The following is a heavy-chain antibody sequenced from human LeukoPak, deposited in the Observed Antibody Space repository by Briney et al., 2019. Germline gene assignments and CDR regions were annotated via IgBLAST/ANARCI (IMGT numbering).Heavy chain of an antibody. J-gene: IGHJ6*03. Sequence: GGSLRLSCAASGSTFSSYAMHWARQAPGKGLEWVAVISYDGSNKYYADSVKGRFTISRDNAKNSLYLQMNSLRAEDTAVYYCARDHGDSRYYYYYMDVWGKGTTVTVSS. D-gene: IGHD4-17*01. CDR2: ISYDGSNK. CDR3: ARDHGDSRYYYYYMDV. CDR1: GSTFSSYA. V-gene: IGHV3-30-3*01.